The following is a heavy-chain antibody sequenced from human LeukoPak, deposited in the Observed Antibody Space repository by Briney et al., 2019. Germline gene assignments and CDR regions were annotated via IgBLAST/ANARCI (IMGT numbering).Heavy chain of an antibody. CDR3: ARGRAVAGRNYYGMDV. D-gene: IGHD6-19*01. Sequence: SETLSLTCAVYGGSFSGYYWSWIRQPPGKGLEWIGEVNHSGSTNYNPSLKSRVTISVDTSKNQFSLKLSSVTAADTAVYYCARGRAVAGRNYYGMDVWGKGTTVTVSS. CDR1: GGSFSGYY. J-gene: IGHJ6*04. V-gene: IGHV4-34*01. CDR2: VNHSGST.